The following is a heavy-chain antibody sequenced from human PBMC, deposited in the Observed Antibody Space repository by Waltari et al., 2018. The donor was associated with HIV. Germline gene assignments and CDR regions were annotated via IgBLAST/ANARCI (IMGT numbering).Heavy chain of an antibody. D-gene: IGHD7-27*01. V-gene: IGHV4-34*01. CDR3: ARGWVRRDYGMDV. J-gene: IGHJ6*02. CDR2: INHSGST. CDR1: GGSFSGYY. Sequence: QVQLQQWGAGLLKPSETLSLTCAVYGGSFSGYYWRWIRQPPGKGLEWIWEINHSGSTNYNPSLKSRVTISVDTSKNQFSLKLSSVTAADTAVYYCARGWVRRDYGMDVWGQGTTVTVSS.